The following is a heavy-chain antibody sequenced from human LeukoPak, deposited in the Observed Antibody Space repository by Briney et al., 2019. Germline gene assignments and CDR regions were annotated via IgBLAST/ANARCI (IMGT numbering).Heavy chain of an antibody. CDR1: GYPFTDFY. CDR3: ARNILTSTGTQPSGFDY. Sequence: ASVKVSCKASGYPFTDFYIHWVRQAPGQGLEWMGWINPHSGGTNYAQNFQGRVTMTSDTSISTAYMELSGLKSDDTAVYYCARNILTSTGTQPSGFDYWGQGILVTVSS. J-gene: IGHJ4*02. D-gene: IGHD5-18*01. V-gene: IGHV1-2*02. CDR2: INPHSGGT.